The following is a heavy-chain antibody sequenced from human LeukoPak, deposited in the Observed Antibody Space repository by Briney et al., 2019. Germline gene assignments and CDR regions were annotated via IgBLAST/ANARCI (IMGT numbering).Heavy chain of an antibody. V-gene: IGHV3-48*03. CDR1: GFTFSSYE. D-gene: IGHD3-3*01. J-gene: IGHJ3*02. Sequence: GGSLRLSCAASGFTFSSYEMNWVRQAPGKGLEWVSYISSSGSTIYYADSVKGRFTISRDNAKNSLYLQMNSLRAEDTAVYYCASMVSDFWSGYWTHDAFDIWGQGTMVTVSS. CDR3: ASMVSDFWSGYWTHDAFDI. CDR2: ISSSGSTI.